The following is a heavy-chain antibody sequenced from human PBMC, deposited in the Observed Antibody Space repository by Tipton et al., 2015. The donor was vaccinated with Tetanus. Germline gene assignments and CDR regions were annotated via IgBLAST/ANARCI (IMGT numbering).Heavy chain of an antibody. D-gene: IGHD5-24*01. J-gene: IGHJ4*02. CDR2: ISYDGTNK. CDR1: GFIFSTYG. Sequence: SLRLSCAAPGFIFSTYGMHWVRQAPGKGLEWVAVISYDGTNKYHTDSVKGRFTISRDNSKNTLYLQMNSLRPEDTAVYYCARDRGMATILGSEFDYWGQGTLFTVSS. V-gene: IGHV3-30*03. CDR3: ARDRGMATILGSEFDY.